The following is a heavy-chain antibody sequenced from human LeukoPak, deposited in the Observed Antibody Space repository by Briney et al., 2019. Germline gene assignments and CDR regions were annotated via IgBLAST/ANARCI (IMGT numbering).Heavy chain of an antibody. Sequence: ASVKVSCKASGYTFTSYYMHWVRQAPGQGLEWMGIINPSGGSASYAQKFQGRVTMTRDTSTSTAYMELSRLRSDDTAVYYCARGPRYYGSGSSYFDYWGQGTLVTVSS. J-gene: IGHJ4*02. V-gene: IGHV1-46*01. CDR3: ARGPRYYGSGSSYFDY. CDR1: GYTFTSYY. CDR2: INPSGGSA. D-gene: IGHD3-10*01.